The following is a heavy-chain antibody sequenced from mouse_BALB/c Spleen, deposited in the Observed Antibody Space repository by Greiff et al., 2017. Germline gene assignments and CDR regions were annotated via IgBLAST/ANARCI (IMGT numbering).Heavy chain of an antibody. Sequence: EVKLVEPGGDLVKPGGSLKLSCAASGFTFSSYGMSWVRQTPDKRLEWVATISSGGSYTYYPDSVKGRFTFSRDNAKNTLYLQMSSLMSEDTAMYYCARRDYGNLHYFDYWGQGTTLTVSS. V-gene: IGHV5-6*01. CDR3: ARRDYGNLHYFDY. J-gene: IGHJ2*01. D-gene: IGHD2-1*01. CDR2: ISSGGSYT. CDR1: GFTFSSYG.